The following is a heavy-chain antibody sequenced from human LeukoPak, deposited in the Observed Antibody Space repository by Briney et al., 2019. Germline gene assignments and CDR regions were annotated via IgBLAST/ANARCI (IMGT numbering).Heavy chain of an antibody. Sequence: LSLTCAVYGGSFSDYYMGWIRQAPGKGLEWISYITNNHGAMFYADSLEGRFTIFRDNAKKSLYLQMNTLRPDDAAVYYCARALADNRGYYLGFDYWGQGTLVTVSS. CDR2: ITNNHGAM. CDR1: GGSFSDYY. D-gene: IGHD3-22*01. V-gene: IGHV3-11*04. J-gene: IGHJ4*02. CDR3: ARALADNRGYYLGFDY.